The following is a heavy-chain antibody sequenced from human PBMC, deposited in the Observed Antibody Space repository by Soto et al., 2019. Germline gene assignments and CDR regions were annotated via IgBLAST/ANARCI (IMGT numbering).Heavy chain of an antibody. CDR3: ARREIQGPIDY. CDR2: TYYSGTT. Sequence: QVQLQASGPGLVKPSDTLSLTCAVSGYSISSSNWWGWIRQPPGKGLEWIGYTYYSGTTYYNPSLKSRVTMSVDTSKNQFSLKLTSVTAVDTAVYYCARREIQGPIDYWGQGTLVTVSS. J-gene: IGHJ4*02. D-gene: IGHD1-26*01. CDR1: GYSISSSNW. V-gene: IGHV4-28*01.